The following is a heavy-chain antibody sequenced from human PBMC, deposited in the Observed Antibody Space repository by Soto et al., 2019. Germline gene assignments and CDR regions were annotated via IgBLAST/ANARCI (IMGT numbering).Heavy chain of an antibody. CDR1: GFIFSTYA. J-gene: IGHJ3*02. CDR3: AKDSTSYNGVYDPFDI. V-gene: IGHV3-23*01. D-gene: IGHD1-1*01. CDR2: IGGEAVST. Sequence: QLLESGGGMVQPGGSLRLSCEAAGFIFSTYAMSWVRQGPGKGLEWVSVIGGEAVSTNCADSVKGRCTVSRDNSKNTVYLQLDSLRDDDTAVYYCAKDSTSYNGVYDPFDIWGRGTMVTVSS.